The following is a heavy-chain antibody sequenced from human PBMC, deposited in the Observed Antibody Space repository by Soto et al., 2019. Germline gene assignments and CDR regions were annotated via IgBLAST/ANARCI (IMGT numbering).Heavy chain of an antibody. D-gene: IGHD4-17*01. Sequence: PSETLSLTCTVSGASISSTRYYRGWIRQPPGQGLEWIGSIYYSGYAYYNPSLKSRVTISVDTSRDQFSLNLRSMTAADTAVYYCARPTSTDLRDPFDIWGQGIMVTVS. CDR2: IYYSGYA. CDR3: ARPTSTDLRDPFDI. V-gene: IGHV4-39*01. CDR1: GASISSTRYY. J-gene: IGHJ3*02.